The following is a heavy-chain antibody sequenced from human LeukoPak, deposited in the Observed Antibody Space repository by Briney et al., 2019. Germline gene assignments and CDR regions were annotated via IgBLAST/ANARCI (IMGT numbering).Heavy chain of an antibody. V-gene: IGHV3-23*01. J-gene: IGHJ4*02. CDR2: ITGSGGFT. CDR3: VRSLDY. Sequence: KGLEVVSVITGSGGFTQYADSVKGRFTISRDNSKNTVYLQMNSLRVEDTALYYCVRSLDYWGQGTLVTVSS.